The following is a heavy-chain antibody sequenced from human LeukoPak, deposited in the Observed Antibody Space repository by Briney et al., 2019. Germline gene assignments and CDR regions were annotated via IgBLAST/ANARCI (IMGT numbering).Heavy chain of an antibody. D-gene: IGHD3-3*01. V-gene: IGHV3-23*01. Sequence: TGGSLRLSCAASGFSFSSYAMSWVRQAPGKGLEWVSAISISGGSTYYADSVKGRFTISRDNSKNTMYLQMNSLRAEDTAEYYCAAYYTSSDYWGQGTLVTVSS. CDR2: ISISGGST. CDR3: AAYYTSSDY. J-gene: IGHJ4*02. CDR1: GFSFSSYA.